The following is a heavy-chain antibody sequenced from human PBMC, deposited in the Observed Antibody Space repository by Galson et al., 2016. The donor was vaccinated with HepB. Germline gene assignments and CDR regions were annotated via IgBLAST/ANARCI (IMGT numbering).Heavy chain of an antibody. CDR3: ARGTSSTYDIWSRHYFFNDY. CDR2: IWYDGSTK. V-gene: IGHV3-33*01. J-gene: IGHJ4*02. Sequence: SLRLSCATSGFTFSNHAMHWVRQAPGKGLEWVAVIWYDGSTKYYADSVKGRFTISRDNSKNTLYLQMNSLRAEDTALYYCARGTSSTYDIWSRHYFFNDYWGQGTLVTVSS. CDR1: GFTFSNHA. D-gene: IGHD3-3*01.